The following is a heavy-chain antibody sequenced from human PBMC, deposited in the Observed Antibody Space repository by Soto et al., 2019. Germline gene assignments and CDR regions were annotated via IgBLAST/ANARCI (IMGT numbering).Heavy chain of an antibody. V-gene: IGHV4-39*01. J-gene: IGHJ5*02. D-gene: IGHD3-10*01. CDR1: GGSISSFTYY. Sequence: QLQLQESGPGLVKPSETLSLTCSVSGGSISSFTYYWGWIRQPPGKGLEWIGTVYYNENTYYNPSLTSRVTITVDTAKNQFSLNLRSVTAADTAMYFCARRERYYGSPGWFDPWGPGTLVTVSS. CDR3: ARRERYYGSPGWFDP. CDR2: VYYNENT.